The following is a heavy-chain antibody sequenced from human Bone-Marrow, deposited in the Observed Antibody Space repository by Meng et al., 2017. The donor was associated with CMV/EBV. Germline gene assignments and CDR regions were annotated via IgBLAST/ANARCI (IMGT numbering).Heavy chain of an antibody. CDR3: AVVPAATRFYYYYGMDV. J-gene: IGHJ6*02. Sequence: GESLKISCAASGFTFSSYAMTWVRQAPGKGLEWVSAISGGGGSTYYADSVKGRFTVSRDNSKNTLYLQMNSLRAEVTALYYCAVVPAATRFYYYYGMDVWGQGTTVTVSS. V-gene: IGHV3-23*01. CDR1: GFTFSSYA. CDR2: ISGGGGST. D-gene: IGHD2-2*01.